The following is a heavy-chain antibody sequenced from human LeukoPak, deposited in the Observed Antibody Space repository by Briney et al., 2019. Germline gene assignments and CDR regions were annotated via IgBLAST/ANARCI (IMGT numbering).Heavy chain of an antibody. Sequence: PGGSLRLSCAASGFTFSSYSMNWVRQAPGKGLEWVSYISSSSSSIYYADSVKGRFTISRDNARNSLYLQMNSLRAEDTAVYYCARAYGDYEGYFDYWGQGTLVTVSS. CDR2: ISSSSSSI. V-gene: IGHV3-48*04. CDR1: GFTFSSYS. J-gene: IGHJ4*02. CDR3: ARAYGDYEGYFDY. D-gene: IGHD4-17*01.